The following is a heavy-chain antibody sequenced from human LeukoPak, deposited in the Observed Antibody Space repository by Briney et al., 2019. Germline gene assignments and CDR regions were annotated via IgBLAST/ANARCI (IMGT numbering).Heavy chain of an antibody. CDR2: IYYNGNT. D-gene: IGHD5-24*01. CDR3: ARHIVYDAYKA. Sequence: SETLSLTCTVSGDSIAINNYYWGWVRQPPGKGLGWIGNIYYNGNTYYNPSLKSRVTISVDTSRNEFSLRLSFVTAADTAFYYCARHIVYDAYKAWGQGTLVTVSS. V-gene: IGHV4-39*01. CDR1: GDSIAINNYY. J-gene: IGHJ4*02.